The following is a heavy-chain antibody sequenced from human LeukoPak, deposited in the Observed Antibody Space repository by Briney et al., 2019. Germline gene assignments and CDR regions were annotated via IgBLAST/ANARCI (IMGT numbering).Heavy chain of an antibody. CDR2: AYPGDSGA. V-gene: IGHV5-51*01. J-gene: IGHJ4*02. Sequence: GESLKISCKGSGYSFTSYWIGWVRQMPGKGLEWMGLAYPGDSGAKYSPSFQGQVTFSVDKSISTAYLQWSSLKASDTAMYYCASTRNVDTAMVGFDYWGQGTLVTVSS. CDR1: GYSFTSYW. D-gene: IGHD5-18*01. CDR3: ASTRNVDTAMVGFDY.